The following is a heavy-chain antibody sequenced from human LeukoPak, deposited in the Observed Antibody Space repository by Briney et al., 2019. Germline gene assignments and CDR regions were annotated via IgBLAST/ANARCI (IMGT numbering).Heavy chain of an antibody. J-gene: IGHJ6*02. CDR2: ISYDGSNK. CDR1: GFTFSSYG. CDR3: AKDIRYCSSTSCYPIYYYYYGMDV. D-gene: IGHD2-2*01. Sequence: GGSLRLSCAASGFTFSSYGMHWVRQAPGKGLEWVAVISYDGSNKYYADSVKGRFTISRDNSKNTLYLQMNSLRAEDTAVYYCAKDIRYCSSTSCYPIYYYYYGMDVWGQGTTVTVS. V-gene: IGHV3-30*18.